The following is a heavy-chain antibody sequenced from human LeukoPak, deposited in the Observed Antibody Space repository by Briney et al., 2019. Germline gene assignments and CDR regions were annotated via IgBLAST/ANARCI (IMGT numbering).Heavy chain of an antibody. J-gene: IGHJ6*03. CDR2: IYYSGST. Sequence: PSETLSLTCTVSGGSISSSSYYWGWIRQPPGKGLEWIGSIYYSGSTYYNPSLKSRVTISVDTSKNQFSLKLSSVTAADTAVYYCARQRRTGLLYYYMDVWGKGTTVTVSS. CDR1: GGSISSSSYY. D-gene: IGHD1-14*01. CDR3: ARQRRTGLLYYYMDV. V-gene: IGHV4-39*01.